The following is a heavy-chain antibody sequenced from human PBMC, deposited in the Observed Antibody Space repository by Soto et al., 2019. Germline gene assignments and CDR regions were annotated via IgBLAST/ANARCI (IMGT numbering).Heavy chain of an antibody. CDR1: GGSISTGGYY. J-gene: IGHJ5*02. D-gene: IGHD3-10*02. Sequence: QVQLQESGPGLVKPSQTLSLTCTVSGGSISTGGYYWNWIRQHPGKGLEWIGYFYYSGSTHYNTSLKSRFTISVNTSKNQFSLNLSSVTAADTAVYSCARSMFPWGQGTLVNVSS. V-gene: IGHV4-31*03. CDR2: FYYSGST. CDR3: ARSMFP.